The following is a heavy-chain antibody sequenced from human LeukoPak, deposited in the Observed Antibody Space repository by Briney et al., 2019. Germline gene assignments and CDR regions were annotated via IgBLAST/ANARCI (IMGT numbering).Heavy chain of an antibody. CDR1: GFTVTDIY. D-gene: IGHD2-15*01. CDR3: AGYGLLDTDYYYYMDV. Sequence: GGSLRLSCAASGFTVTDIYMTWIRQAPGKGLECVSIIYSDGNTYYADSVTGRFTISRDTSSNTLFLQMNSLRVEDTAVYYCAGYGLLDTDYYYYMDVWGKGTSVTVSS. J-gene: IGHJ6*03. CDR2: IYSDGNT. V-gene: IGHV3-66*02.